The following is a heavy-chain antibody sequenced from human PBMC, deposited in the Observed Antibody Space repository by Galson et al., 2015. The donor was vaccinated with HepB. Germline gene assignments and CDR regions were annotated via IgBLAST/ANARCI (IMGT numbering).Heavy chain of an antibody. CDR1: GYTFTNYA. CDR2: INAGNGHT. CDR3: ARGGSSGWYGGYYYYAMDV. V-gene: IGHV1-3*01. D-gene: IGHD6-19*01. Sequence: SVKVSCKASGYTFTNYAMHWVRQAPGQGLEWMGCINAGNGHTEYSQKFQGRVTITRDTSATAAYMELSSLRSEDTAVYYCARGGSSGWYGGYYYYAMDVWGQRTTVTVSS. J-gene: IGHJ6*02.